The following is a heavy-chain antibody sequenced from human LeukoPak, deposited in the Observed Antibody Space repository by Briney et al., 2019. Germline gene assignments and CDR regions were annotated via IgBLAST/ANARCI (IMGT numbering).Heavy chain of an antibody. V-gene: IGHV1-2*02. CDR1: GYTFTDYY. D-gene: IGHD2-2*01. CDR2: INPNDGDT. J-gene: IGHJ4*02. Sequence: APVKVSCKASGYTFTDYYMHWVRQSPGQGVEWMGWINPNDGDTNYAQKFQGRVTMTRDTSISTAHMEVSRLRSDDTAVYYCARANFLYCSSSSCRFDYWGQGTLVTVSS. CDR3: ARANFLYCSSSSCRFDY.